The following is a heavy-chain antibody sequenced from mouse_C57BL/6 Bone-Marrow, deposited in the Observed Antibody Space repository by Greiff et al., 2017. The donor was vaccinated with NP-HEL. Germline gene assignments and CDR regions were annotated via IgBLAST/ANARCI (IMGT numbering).Heavy chain of an antibody. Sequence: EVMLVESGGGLVQPGGSLKLSCAASGFTFSDYYMYWVRQTPEKRLEWVAYISNGGGSTYYPDTVKGRFTISRDNAKNTLYLQMSRLKSEDTAMYYCARQRIYDGYFDYWGQGTTLTVSS. CDR3: ARQRIYDGYFDY. D-gene: IGHD2-3*01. V-gene: IGHV5-12*01. CDR2: ISNGGGST. CDR1: GFTFSDYY. J-gene: IGHJ2*01.